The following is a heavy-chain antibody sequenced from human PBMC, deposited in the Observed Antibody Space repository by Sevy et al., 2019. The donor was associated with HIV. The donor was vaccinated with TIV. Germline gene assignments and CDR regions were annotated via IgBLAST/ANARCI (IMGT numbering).Heavy chain of an antibody. CDR1: GYTLTQLS. J-gene: IGHJ4*02. CDR2: FDPEDGKT. D-gene: IGHD3-22*01. V-gene: IGHV1-24*01. CDR3: ATTKDYYDSSGSPFDY. Sequence: ASVKVSCKVSGYTLTQLSMHWVRQAPGKGLEWMASFDPEDGKTVHAQKFQGRVTMTEDTSTDIAYMELSSLRSEDTAMYYCATTKDYYDSSGSPFDYWGQGTLVTVSS.